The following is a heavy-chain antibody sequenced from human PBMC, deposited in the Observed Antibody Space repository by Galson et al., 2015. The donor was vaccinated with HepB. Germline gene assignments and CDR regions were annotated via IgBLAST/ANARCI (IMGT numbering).Heavy chain of an antibody. J-gene: IGHJ4*02. Sequence: SLRLSCAASGFTFSTYAMNWVRQAPGKGLEWVSYISSTDNTIYYAGSVKGRLTISRDNAKNSLYLQMNSLRDEDTAVYYCARESYSAAVAGLFDYWGQGTLVTVSS. D-gene: IGHD6-19*01. CDR2: ISSTDNTI. V-gene: IGHV3-48*02. CDR3: ARESYSAAVAGLFDY. CDR1: GFTFSTYA.